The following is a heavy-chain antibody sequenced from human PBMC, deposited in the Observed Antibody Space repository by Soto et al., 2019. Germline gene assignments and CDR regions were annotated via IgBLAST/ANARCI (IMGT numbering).Heavy chain of an antibody. CDR3: ARAKVFRLRQYYFDY. Sequence: QVQLVESGGGLVKPGGSLRLSCAASGFSFSDYYMSWIRQAPGKGLECVSDISNSGSNIYYADSVKGRFTISRDNAENSLYLQMNSLRAEDTAVYYCARAKVFRLRQYYFDYWGQGTQVTVSS. D-gene: IGHD5-12*01. J-gene: IGHJ4*02. CDR2: ISNSGSNI. V-gene: IGHV3-11*01. CDR1: GFSFSDYY.